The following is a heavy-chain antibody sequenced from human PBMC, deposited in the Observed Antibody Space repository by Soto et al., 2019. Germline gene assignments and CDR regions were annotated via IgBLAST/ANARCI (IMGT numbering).Heavy chain of an antibody. CDR1: GFTFSSYA. V-gene: IGHV3-23*01. J-gene: IGHJ4*02. CDR2: ISGSGGST. D-gene: IGHD6-19*01. Sequence: EVQLLESGGGLVQPGGSLRLSCAASGFTFSSYAMSWVRQAPGKGLEWVSAISGSGGSTYYADSVKGRFTISRDNSNNTLYLQMNSLRAEDTAVYYCAKDPGPSIAVAGEFDYWGQGTLVTVSS. CDR3: AKDPGPSIAVAGEFDY.